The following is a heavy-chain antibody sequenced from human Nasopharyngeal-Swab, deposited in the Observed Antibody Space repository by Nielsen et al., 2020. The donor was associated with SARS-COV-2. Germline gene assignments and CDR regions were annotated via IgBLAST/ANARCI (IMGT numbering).Heavy chain of an antibody. D-gene: IGHD3-3*01. CDR3: TTANEAFDFWSGYFDG. CDR1: GFTFSNAR. Sequence: GGSLRLSCAASGFTFSNARMSWVRQAPGKGLEWGGHIKNKNHGGTTDYAAPVKGRFTISRDDSKNTLYLQMNNLKTEDTAVYYCTTANEAFDFWSGYFDGWGQGTLVTVSS. CDR2: IKNKNHGGTT. V-gene: IGHV3-15*01. J-gene: IGHJ4*02.